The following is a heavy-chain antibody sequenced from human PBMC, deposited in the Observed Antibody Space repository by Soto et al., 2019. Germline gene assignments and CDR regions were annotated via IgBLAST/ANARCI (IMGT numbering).Heavy chain of an antibody. V-gene: IGHV1-69*13. CDR3: ARWPTVSRPTYGMDV. D-gene: IGHD4-4*01. CDR1: GGTFVSYV. J-gene: IGHJ6*02. CDR2: IIPMFNIT. Sequence: ASVKVSCKASGGTFVSYVYNWVRQAPGQGLEWMGGIIPMFNITNYAQKFQGRITITADESTTTAHMELSSLKSEDTAVYFCARWPTVSRPTYGMDVWGQGTTVTVSS.